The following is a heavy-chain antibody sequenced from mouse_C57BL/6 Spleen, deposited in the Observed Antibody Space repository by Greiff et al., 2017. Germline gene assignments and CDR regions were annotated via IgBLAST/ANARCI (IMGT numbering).Heavy chain of an antibody. CDR1: GYTFTSYW. V-gene: IGHV1-50*01. J-gene: IGHJ2*01. Sequence: QVQLQQPGAELVKPGASVKLSCKASGYTFTSYWMPWVKQRPGQGLEWIGEIDPSDSYTNYNQKFKGKATLTVATSSSTAYMQLSSLTSEASAVYYCARGGDFDYWGQGTTLTVSS. CDR2: IDPSDSYT. CDR3: ARGGDFDY.